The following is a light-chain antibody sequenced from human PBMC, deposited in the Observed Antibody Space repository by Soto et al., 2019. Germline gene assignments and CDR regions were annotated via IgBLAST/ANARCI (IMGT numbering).Light chain of an antibody. J-gene: IGKJ1*01. CDR2: AAS. CDR3: QQSYSTRWT. CDR1: RSVSTN. Sequence: DIQMTQSPSSLSACVGDRVTITCRASRSVSTNLNWHQQKPGKAPKVLIYAASSLQRGVPSRFSGSAFGTDFTLPISSLEPEDFAPYYCQQSYSTRWTFGQGTKV. V-gene: IGKV1-39*01.